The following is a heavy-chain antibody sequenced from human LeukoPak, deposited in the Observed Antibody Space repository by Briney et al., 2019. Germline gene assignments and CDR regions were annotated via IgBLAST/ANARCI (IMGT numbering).Heavy chain of an antibody. D-gene: IGHD3-10*01. J-gene: IGHJ6*03. CDR3: ARVNRGYYYGSGTSYYYYYMDV. V-gene: IGHV1-8*03. Sequence: AASVKVSCKASGYTFTSYYMHWVRQATGQGLEWMGWMNPNSGNTGYAQKFQGRVTITRNTSISTAYMELSSLRSEDTAVYYCARVNRGYYYGSGTSYYYYYMDVWGKGTTVTVSS. CDR2: MNPNSGNT. CDR1: GYTFTSYY.